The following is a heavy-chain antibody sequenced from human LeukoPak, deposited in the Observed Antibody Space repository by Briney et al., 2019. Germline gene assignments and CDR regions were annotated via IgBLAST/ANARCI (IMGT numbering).Heavy chain of an antibody. Sequence: SETLSLTCAAYGGSFSGYYWSWIRQPPGKGLEWIREINHGGSTNYNPSLKSGVTISVDASKNQFSLKLSSVTCADTAVYYCARVPRRWVFGHIGGARTDHYYYYMDVWGKGTTVTVSS. CDR3: ARVPRRWVFGHIGGARTDHYYYYMDV. V-gene: IGHV4-34*01. CDR2: INHGGST. J-gene: IGHJ6*03. D-gene: IGHD3-10*01. CDR1: GGSFSGYY.